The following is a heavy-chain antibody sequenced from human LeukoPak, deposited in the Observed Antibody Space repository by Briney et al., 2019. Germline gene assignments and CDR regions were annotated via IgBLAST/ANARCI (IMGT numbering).Heavy chain of an antibody. J-gene: IGHJ4*02. D-gene: IGHD3-22*01. CDR1: GFTFSSYA. CDR2: ISGSGGST. CDR3: AIQMFNYYARLDY. Sequence: LAGGSLRLSCAASGFTFSSYAMSWVRQAPGKGLEWVSAISGSGGSTYYADSVKGRFTISRDNSKNTLYLQMNSLRAEDTAVYYCAIQMFNYYARLDYWGQGTLVTVSS. V-gene: IGHV3-23*01.